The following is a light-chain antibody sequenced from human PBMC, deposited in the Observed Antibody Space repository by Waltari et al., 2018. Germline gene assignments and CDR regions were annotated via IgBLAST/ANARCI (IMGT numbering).Light chain of an antibody. CDR3: QSYDSSLSGSV. CDR2: GHN. CDR1: SSNIGAGSD. Sequence: QSVLTQPPSVSGAPGQRVTISCTGSSSNIGAGSDVHWYQQLPGTAPNLLINGHNTRPSGVPDRFSGSNSGTSASLAITGLQADDEADYYCQSYDSSLSGSVFGGGTKLTVL. J-gene: IGLJ2*01. V-gene: IGLV1-40*01.